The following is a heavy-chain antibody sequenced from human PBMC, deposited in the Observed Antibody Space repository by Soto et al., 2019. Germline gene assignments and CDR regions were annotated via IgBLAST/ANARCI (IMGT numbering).Heavy chain of an antibody. Sequence: QVQLVQSGAEVKKPGSSVRVSCKASGGTFSSYAISWVRQAPGQGLEWMGGIIPIFGRAYYAQKFQGRVTLTADESTSTAYMELSSLRSEDTAVYYCASAPNWNYASKFDYWGQGTLVTVSS. CDR1: GGTFSSYA. CDR3: ASAPNWNYASKFDY. J-gene: IGHJ4*02. D-gene: IGHD1-7*01. CDR2: IIPIFGRA. V-gene: IGHV1-69*01.